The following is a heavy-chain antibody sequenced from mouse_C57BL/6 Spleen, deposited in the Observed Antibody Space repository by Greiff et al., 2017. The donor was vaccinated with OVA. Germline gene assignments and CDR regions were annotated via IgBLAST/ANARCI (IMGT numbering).Heavy chain of an antibody. Sequence: EVQLQQSGPVLVKPGASVKMSCKASGYTFTDYYMTWVKQSHGKSLEWIGVINPYNGGTSYNQKFKGTATLTVNKSSSTAYMELNSLTSEDSAVYYCANYDYDAMDYWGQGTSVTVSS. CDR1: GYTFTDYY. D-gene: IGHD1-1*02. V-gene: IGHV1-19*01. J-gene: IGHJ4*01. CDR2: INPYNGGT. CDR3: ANYDYDAMDY.